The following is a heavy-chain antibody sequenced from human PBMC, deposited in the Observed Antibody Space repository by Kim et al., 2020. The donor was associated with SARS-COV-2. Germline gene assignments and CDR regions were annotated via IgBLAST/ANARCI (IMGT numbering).Heavy chain of an antibody. CDR1: GYTFTSYG. J-gene: IGHJ4*02. D-gene: IGHD3-9*01. V-gene: IGHV1-18*04. CDR3: AREAGELRYFDWLTKGRGYFDY. CDR2: ISAYNGNT. Sequence: ASVKVSCKASGYTFTSYGISWVRQAPGQGLEWMGWISAYNGNTNYAQKLQGRVTMTTDTSTSTAYMELGSLRSDDTAVYYCAREAGELRYFDWLTKGRGYFDYRGQGTLVTVSS.